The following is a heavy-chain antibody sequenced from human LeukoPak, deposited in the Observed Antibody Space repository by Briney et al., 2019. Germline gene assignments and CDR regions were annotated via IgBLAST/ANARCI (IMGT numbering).Heavy chain of an antibody. D-gene: IGHD3-10*01. Sequence: ASVKVSCKASGYTFTNYYIHWVRQAPGQGLEWMGGIIPIFGTANYAQKFQGRVTINADESTSTAYMELSSLRSEDTAVYYCAREITMVRGVIITSRLGMDVWGQGTTVTVSS. V-gene: IGHV1-69*13. J-gene: IGHJ6*02. CDR3: AREITMVRGVIITSRLGMDV. CDR2: IIPIFGTA. CDR1: GYTFTNYY.